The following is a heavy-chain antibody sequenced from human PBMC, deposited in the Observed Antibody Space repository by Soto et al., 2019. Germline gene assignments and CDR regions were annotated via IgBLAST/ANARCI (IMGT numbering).Heavy chain of an antibody. CDR2: ISSSGGSA. CDR3: ARGATSPSY. J-gene: IGHJ4*02. V-gene: IGHV3-23*01. CDR1: GFTFSSYG. Sequence: EVQLLESGGGLVQPGGSLRLSCAASGFTFSSYGMSWVRQAPGKGLEWVSAISSSGGSAYYADSVKGRFTISRDNSKNSLYLQMNSLRAEDTAVYYCARGATSPSYWGQGTLVTVSS.